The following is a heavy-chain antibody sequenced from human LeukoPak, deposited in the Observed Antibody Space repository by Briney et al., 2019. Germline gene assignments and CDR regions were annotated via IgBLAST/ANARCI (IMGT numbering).Heavy chain of an antibody. CDR3: ARGTQRGYCSGGSCYLRAFDI. Sequence: SETLSLTCTVSGGSISSYYWSWIRQPAGKGLEWIGRIYTSGSTNYNPSLKSRVTISVDTSKNQFSLKLSSVTAADTAVYYCARGTQRGYCSGGSCYLRAFDIWGQGTMVTVSS. CDR2: IYTSGST. J-gene: IGHJ3*02. D-gene: IGHD2-15*01. CDR1: GGSISSYY. V-gene: IGHV4-4*07.